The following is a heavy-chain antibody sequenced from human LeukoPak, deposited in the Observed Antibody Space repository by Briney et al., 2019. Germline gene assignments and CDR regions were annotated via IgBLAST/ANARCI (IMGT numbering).Heavy chain of an antibody. CDR3: ARWRHSSFDY. V-gene: IGHV4-38-2*02. CDR2: IYQSGST. CDR1: GYSISSGYY. D-gene: IGHD6-19*01. Sequence: SETLSLTCTVSGYSISSGYYWGWIRPPPGKGLEWIGRIYQSGSTYYNPSLKSRVTISVDTSKNQFSLKLSSVTAADTAVYYCARWRHSSFDYWGQGTLVTVSS. J-gene: IGHJ4*02.